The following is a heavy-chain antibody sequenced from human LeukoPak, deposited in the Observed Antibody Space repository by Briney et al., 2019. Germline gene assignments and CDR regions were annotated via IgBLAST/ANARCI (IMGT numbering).Heavy chain of an antibody. CDR2: ISSSSSYI. CDR1: GFTFSSYS. V-gene: IGHV3-21*01. CDR3: AREGRSIAARDFDY. J-gene: IGHJ4*02. D-gene: IGHD6-6*01. Sequence: PGGSQRLSCAASGFTFSSYSMNWVRQAPGKGLEWVSSISSSSSYIYYADSVKGRFTISRDNAKNSLYLQMNSLRAEDTAVYYCAREGRSIAARDFDYWGQGTLVTVSS.